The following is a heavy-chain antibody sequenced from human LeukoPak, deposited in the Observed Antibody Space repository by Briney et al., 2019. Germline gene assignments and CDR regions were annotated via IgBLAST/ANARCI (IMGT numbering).Heavy chain of an antibody. J-gene: IGHJ1*01. CDR2: IIPILGIA. Sequence: SVKVSCKASGGTFSSYTISWVRQAPGQGLEWKGRIIPILGIANYAQKFQGRVTITADKSTSTAYMELSSLRSEDTAVYYCAREGRVVEMATGEYFQHWGQGTLVTVSS. CDR3: AREGRVVEMATGEYFQH. V-gene: IGHV1-69*04. D-gene: IGHD5-24*01. CDR1: GGTFSSYT.